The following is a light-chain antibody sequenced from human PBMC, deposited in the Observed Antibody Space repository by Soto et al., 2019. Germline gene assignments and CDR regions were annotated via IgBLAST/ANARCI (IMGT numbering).Light chain of an antibody. CDR2: DAS. Sequence: EIVVTQSPATLSLSPGERVTLSCRASQSISSYLAWYQQKPGQDPRRLIYDASNMATDIPARFSGSGSGTDFTLTISSLEPEDFAVYYCQQRSNWPITFGQGTRLEIK. CDR1: QSISSY. CDR3: QQRSNWPIT. J-gene: IGKJ5*01. V-gene: IGKV3-11*01.